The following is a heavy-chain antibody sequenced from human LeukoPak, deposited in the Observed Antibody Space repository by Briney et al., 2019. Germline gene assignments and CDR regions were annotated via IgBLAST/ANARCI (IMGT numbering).Heavy chain of an antibody. J-gene: IGHJ4*02. V-gene: IGHV3-21*01. CDR1: GFTFSTYS. Sequence: PGGSLRLSCEASGFTFSTYSVTWVRQAPGKGLEWVSSISGNSNYILYADSVKGRFAISRDNAKNSLYLQMNSLRAEDTAVYYCARVEASYDSSGYSAWDYWGQGTLVTVSS. CDR2: ISGNSNYI. D-gene: IGHD3-22*01. CDR3: ARVEASYDSSGYSAWDY.